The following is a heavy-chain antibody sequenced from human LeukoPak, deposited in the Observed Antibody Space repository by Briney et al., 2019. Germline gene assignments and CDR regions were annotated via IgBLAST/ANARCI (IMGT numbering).Heavy chain of an antibody. CDR1: GFTFSSYG. Sequence: GRSLRLSCAASGFTFSSYGVHWVRQAPGKGLEWVAVISYDGSNKYYADSVKGRFTISRDNSKNTLYLQMNSLRAEDTAVYYCAKQVYSGYDFDYWGQGTLVTVSS. J-gene: IGHJ4*02. CDR2: ISYDGSNK. CDR3: AKQVYSGYDFDY. V-gene: IGHV3-30*18. D-gene: IGHD5-12*01.